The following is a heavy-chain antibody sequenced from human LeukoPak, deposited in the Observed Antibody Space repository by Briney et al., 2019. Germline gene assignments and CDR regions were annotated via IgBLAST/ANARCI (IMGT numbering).Heavy chain of an antibody. D-gene: IGHD3-3*01. CDR2: IYHSGST. V-gene: IGHV4-38-2*02. Sequence: SETLSLTCTVSGYSISSGYYWGWIRQPPGKGLEWIGSIYHSGSTYYNPSLKSRVTISVDTSKNQFSLRLSSVTAADTAVYYCARVELYYDFWSVHRGYFDYWGQGTLVTVSS. CDR3: ARVELYYDFWSVHRGYFDY. CDR1: GYSISSGYY. J-gene: IGHJ4*02.